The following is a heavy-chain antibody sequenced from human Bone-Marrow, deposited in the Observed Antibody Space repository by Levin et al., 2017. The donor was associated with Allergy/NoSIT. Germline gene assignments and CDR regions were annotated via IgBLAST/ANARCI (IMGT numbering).Heavy chain of an antibody. J-gene: IGHJ1*01. CDR1: GGASSGYQ. Sequence: SETLSLTCAVYGGASSGYQWSWIRHFPGKGLEWIGEVDHSGTPKYNPSLRRRVSISVDTSESHLSLTLGSVTDADTAIYYCAREENYYDSTGQFRVAAYWGQGTLVTVSS. CDR2: VDHSGTP. CDR3: AREENYYDSTGQFRVAAY. D-gene: IGHD3-22*01. V-gene: IGHV4-34*01.